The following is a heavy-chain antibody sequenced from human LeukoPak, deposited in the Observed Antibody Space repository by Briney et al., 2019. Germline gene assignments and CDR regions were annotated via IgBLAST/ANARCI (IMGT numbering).Heavy chain of an antibody. J-gene: IGHJ4*02. CDR3: AKDLSWIQLWLGCDY. V-gene: IGHV3-23*01. CDR2: ISGSGGST. D-gene: IGHD5-18*01. Sequence: GGSLRLSCAASGFTFSSYSMNWVRQAPGKGLEWVSAISGSGGSTYYADSVKGRFTISRDNSKNTLYLQMNSLRAEDTAVYYCAKDLSWIQLWLGCDYWGQGTLVTVSS. CDR1: GFTFSSYS.